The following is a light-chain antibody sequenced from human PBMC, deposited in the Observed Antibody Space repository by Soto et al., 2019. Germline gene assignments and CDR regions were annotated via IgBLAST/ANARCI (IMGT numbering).Light chain of an antibody. CDR3: SSYTSISTLPV. CDR1: SSDVGGYNY. CDR2: DVS. V-gene: IGLV2-14*01. Sequence: QSALTQPASVSGSPGQSITISCTGTSSDVGGYNYVSWYQQHPGKAPKLMIYDVSNRPSGVSNRFSGSKSGNTASLTISGLQAEDEADYYCSSYTSISTLPVFGGGTKLTVL. J-gene: IGLJ2*01.